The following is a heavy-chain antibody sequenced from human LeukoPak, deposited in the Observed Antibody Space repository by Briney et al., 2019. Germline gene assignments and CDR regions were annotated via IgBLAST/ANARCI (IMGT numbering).Heavy chain of an antibody. CDR3: AREQYSSSWYTYYYYGMDV. V-gene: IGHV1-18*01. CDR1: GYTFTSYG. D-gene: IGHD6-13*01. CDR2: ISAYNGNT. Sequence: ASVKVSCMASGYTFTSYGISWVRPAPGQGLEWMGWISAYNGNTNYAQKLQGRVTMTTDTSTSTAYMELRSLRSDDTAVYYCAREQYSSSWYTYYYYGMDVWGQGTTVTVSS. J-gene: IGHJ6*02.